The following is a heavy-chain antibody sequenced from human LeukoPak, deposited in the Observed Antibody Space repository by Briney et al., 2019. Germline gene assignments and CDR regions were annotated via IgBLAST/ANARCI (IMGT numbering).Heavy chain of an antibody. D-gene: IGHD4-23*01. Sequence: PSGTLSLTCAVYGGSFSGYYWSWIRQPPGKGLEWIGEINHSGSTNYNPSLKSRVTISVDTSKNQFSLKLSSVTAADTAVYYCARANLGHRNSRNYYYYMDVWGKGTTVTVSS. V-gene: IGHV4-34*01. CDR2: INHSGST. CDR1: GGSFSGYY. J-gene: IGHJ6*03. CDR3: ARANLGHRNSRNYYYYMDV.